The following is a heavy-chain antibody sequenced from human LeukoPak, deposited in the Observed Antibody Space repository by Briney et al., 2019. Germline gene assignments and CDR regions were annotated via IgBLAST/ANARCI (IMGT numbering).Heavy chain of an antibody. Sequence: SETLSLTCTVSGGSISSYYWSWIRQPPGKGLEWIGYIYYSGSTNYNPSLKSRVTISVDTSKNQFSLKLNSVTAADTAVYYCARGVLGYGRNDAFDIWGQGTMVTVSS. D-gene: IGHD4-23*01. CDR2: IYYSGST. J-gene: IGHJ3*02. V-gene: IGHV4-59*01. CDR1: GGSISSYY. CDR3: ARGVLGYGRNDAFDI.